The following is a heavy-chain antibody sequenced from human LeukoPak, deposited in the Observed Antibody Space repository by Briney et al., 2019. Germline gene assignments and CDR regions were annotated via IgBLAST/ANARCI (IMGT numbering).Heavy chain of an antibody. Sequence: GGSLRLSCAASGFTFSSYAMSWVRQAPGKGLEWVSAISGSGGSTYYADSVKGRFTISRDNSKNTLYLQMNSLRAEDTAVYYCAKDLVATGWVYYFDYWGQGTLVTVSS. CDR3: AKDLVATGWVYYFDY. D-gene: IGHD5-12*01. J-gene: IGHJ4*02. V-gene: IGHV3-23*01. CDR1: GFTFSSYA. CDR2: ISGSGGST.